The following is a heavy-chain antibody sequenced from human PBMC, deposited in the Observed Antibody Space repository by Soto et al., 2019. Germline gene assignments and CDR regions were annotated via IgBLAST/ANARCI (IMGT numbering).Heavy chain of an antibody. D-gene: IGHD1-1*01. CDR1: GGTFSSYA. CDR2: LIPIFGTA. CDR3: ARDGGRGTTKWNFDY. J-gene: IGHJ4*02. Sequence: QVQLVQSGAEVKKPGSSVKVSCKASGGTFSSYAISWVRQAPGQGLEWMGGLIPIFGTANYAQKFQGRVTITADESTSTADMEPSSLRSEDTAVYYCARDGGRGTTKWNFDYWGQGTLVTVSS. V-gene: IGHV1-69*01.